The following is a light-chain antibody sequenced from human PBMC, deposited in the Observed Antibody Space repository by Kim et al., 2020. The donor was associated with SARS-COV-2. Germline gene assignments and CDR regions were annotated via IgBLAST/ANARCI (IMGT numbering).Light chain of an antibody. CDR3: SAWDSSVSAWV. Sequence: RQTTTLTWTGDSNDVGYQGEAWLQQHQGHPPKLLSFRNNNRPSGISERFSASRSRNTASLTITGLQPEDEADYYCSAWDSSVSAWVFGGGTQLTVL. V-gene: IGLV10-54*01. CDR2: RNN. CDR1: SNDVGYQG. J-gene: IGLJ3*02.